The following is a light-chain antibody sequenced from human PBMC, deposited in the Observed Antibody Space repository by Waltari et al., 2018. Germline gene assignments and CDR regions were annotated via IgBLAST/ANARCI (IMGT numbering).Light chain of an antibody. CDR3: QQRHDWPLN. CDR2: DAS. V-gene: IGKV3-11*01. J-gene: IGKJ4*01. Sequence: EILLTQSPVTLSVSPGERATPSCKASQSVRSYFAWYQQKPGQAPRLLIYDASNRASGIPARFSGSGSGTDFTLTISNVEPEDFAVYYCQQRHDWPLNFGGGTKLEIK. CDR1: QSVRSY.